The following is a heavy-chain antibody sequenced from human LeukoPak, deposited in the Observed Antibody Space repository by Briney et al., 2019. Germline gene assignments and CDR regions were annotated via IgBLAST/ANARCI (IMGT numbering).Heavy chain of an antibody. CDR1: GFTFDDYA. CDR3: AKDIRGTAMVGAAFDI. CDR2: ISWNSGSI. J-gene: IGHJ3*02. V-gene: IGHV3-9*01. D-gene: IGHD5-18*01. Sequence: PGGSLRLSCAASGFTFDDYAMHWVRQAPGKGLEWVSGISWNSGSINYADSVKGRFTISRDNAKNSLYLQMNSLRAEDTALYYCAKDIRGTAMVGAAFDIWGQGTMVTVSS.